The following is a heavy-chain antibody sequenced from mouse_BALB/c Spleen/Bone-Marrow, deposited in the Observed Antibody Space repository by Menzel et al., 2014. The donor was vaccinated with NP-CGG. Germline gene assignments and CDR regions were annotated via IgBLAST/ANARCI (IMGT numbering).Heavy chain of an antibody. Sequence: LQQPGSELVSPGASVKLSCKASGYTFTSYWMHWVKQRPGQGLEWIGNIYPGSGRTNYDEKFKSKATLTVDTSSSTAYMQLSSLTSEDSAVYYCTRYVGYAMDYWGQGTSVTVSS. J-gene: IGHJ4*01. CDR3: TRYVGYAMDY. CDR1: GYTFTSYW. D-gene: IGHD3-3*01. CDR2: IYPGSGRT. V-gene: IGHV1S22*01.